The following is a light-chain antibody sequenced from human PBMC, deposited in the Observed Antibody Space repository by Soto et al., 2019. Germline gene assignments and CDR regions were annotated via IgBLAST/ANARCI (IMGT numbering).Light chain of an antibody. CDR1: QSISSW. V-gene: IGKV1-5*01. CDR3: QQYNSYPLT. J-gene: IGKJ3*01. CDR2: DAS. Sequence: DIQMTQSPSTLSASVGDRVTITCRASQSISSWLAWYQQKPGKAPKLLIYDASSLEGGVPSRFSGSGSGTEFTLTISSLQPDDFATYYCQQYNSYPLTFGPGTKVDIK.